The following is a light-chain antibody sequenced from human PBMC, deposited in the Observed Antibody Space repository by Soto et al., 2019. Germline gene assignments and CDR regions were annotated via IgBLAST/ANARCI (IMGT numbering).Light chain of an antibody. V-gene: IGKV1-5*01. J-gene: IGKJ4*01. Sequence: DIQMTQSPSTLPASVGDRVTISCRASQTVERWLAWYQQKPGKAPKLLIYAASILQSGVPSRFSGSGSGTEFTLTISSLQPEDFATYYCLQHNSFPLTFGGGTKVEIK. CDR3: LQHNSFPLT. CDR2: AAS. CDR1: QTVERW.